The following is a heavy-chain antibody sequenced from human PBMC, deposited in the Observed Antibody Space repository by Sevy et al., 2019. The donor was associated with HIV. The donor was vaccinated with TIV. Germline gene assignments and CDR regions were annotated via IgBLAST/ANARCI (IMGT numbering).Heavy chain of an antibody. D-gene: IGHD6-13*01. CDR1: GFMFSDYY. CDR3: ARSVGISAAVPDY. CDR2: ISSTGTI. Sequence: GGSLRLSCVTSGFMFSDYYMSWIRQAPGQGPEWVSHISSTGTIYYGASVKGRFTISRDSAKNSLYLKMTSLRVEDTAVYYCARSVGISAAVPDYWGQGTLVTVSS. V-gene: IGHV3-11*04. J-gene: IGHJ4*02.